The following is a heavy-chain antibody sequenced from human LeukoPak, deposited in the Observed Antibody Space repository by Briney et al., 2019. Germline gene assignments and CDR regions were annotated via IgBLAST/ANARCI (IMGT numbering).Heavy chain of an antibody. J-gene: IGHJ4*02. CDR3: AKEGIVLMVYASAARIDY. CDR2: ISGSGGST. V-gene: IGHV3-23*01. D-gene: IGHD2-8*01. Sequence: GGSLRLSCAASGFTFSSYAMSWVRQAPGKGLEWVSAISGSGGSTYYADSVKGRFTISRDNSKNTLYVQMNSLRVEDTAVYYCAKEGIVLMVYASAARIDYWGQGTLVTVSS. CDR1: GFTFSSYA.